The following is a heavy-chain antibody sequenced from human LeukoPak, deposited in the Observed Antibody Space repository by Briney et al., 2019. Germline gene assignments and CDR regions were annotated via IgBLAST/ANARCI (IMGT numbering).Heavy chain of an antibody. V-gene: IGHV4-59*08. CDR1: GGSISSYY. J-gene: IGHJ4*02. CDR3: ASSGGYSGSYGGFDY. D-gene: IGHD1-26*01. CDR2: IYYSGST. Sequence: SETLSLTCTVSGGSISSYYWSWIRQPPGKGLEWIGYIYYSGSTNYNPSLKSRVTISVDTSKNQFSLKLSSVTAADTAVYYCASSGGYSGSYGGFDYWGQGTLVTVSS.